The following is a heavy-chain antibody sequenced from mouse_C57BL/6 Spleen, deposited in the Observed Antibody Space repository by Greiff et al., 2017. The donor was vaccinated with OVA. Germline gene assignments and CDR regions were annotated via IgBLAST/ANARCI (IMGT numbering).Heavy chain of an antibody. Sequence: EVKLMESEGGLVQPGSSMKLSCTASGFTFSDYYMAWVRQVPEKGLEWVANINYDGSSTYYLDSLKSRFIISRDNAKNILYLQMSSLKSEDTATYYCARGPYDYPYYFDYWGQGTTLTVSS. CDR1: GFTFSDYY. J-gene: IGHJ2*01. CDR3: ARGPYDYPYYFDY. CDR2: INYDGSST. D-gene: IGHD2-4*01. V-gene: IGHV5-16*01.